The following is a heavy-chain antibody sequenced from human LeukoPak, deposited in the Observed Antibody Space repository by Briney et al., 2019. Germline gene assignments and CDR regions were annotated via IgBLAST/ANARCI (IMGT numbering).Heavy chain of an antibody. CDR1: GGSISTYY. J-gene: IGHJ3*02. D-gene: IGHD2-21*02. CDR2: IYYSDTT. V-gene: IGHV4-59*01. CDR3: ARGYTADTFGI. Sequence: SETLSLTCTVSGGSISTYYWSWIRQPPGKGLEWIGYIYYSDTTNYNPSLTSRVAISLDTSNNEFSLRLTSVTAADTAVYYCARGYTADTFGIWGQGTMVTVSS.